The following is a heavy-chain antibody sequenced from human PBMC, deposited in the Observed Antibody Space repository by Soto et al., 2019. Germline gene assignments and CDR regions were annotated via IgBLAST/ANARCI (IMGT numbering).Heavy chain of an antibody. J-gene: IGHJ3*02. CDR2: IYYSGST. CDR1: GGSISSGGYY. CDR3: ARSPIFGVVYLWDDAFDI. D-gene: IGHD3-3*01. Sequence: PSETLSLTCTVSGGSISSGGYYWSWIRQHPGKGLEWIGYIYYSGSTYYNPSLKSRVTISVDTSKNQFSLKLSSVTAADTAVYYCARSPIFGVVYLWDDAFDIWGQGTMVTVSS. V-gene: IGHV4-31*03.